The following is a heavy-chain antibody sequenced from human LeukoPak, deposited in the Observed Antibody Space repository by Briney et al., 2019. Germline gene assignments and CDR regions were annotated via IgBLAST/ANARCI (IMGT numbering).Heavy chain of an antibody. D-gene: IGHD4-17*01. V-gene: IGHV3-23*01. CDR3: AKEIWPTVTIPGRTYFDY. CDR2: TFQGGGEI. CDR1: GFTFSDFA. Sequence: GGSLRLSCAASGFTFSDFAMIWVREPPGKGLEGFSSTFQGGGEIHYADSVKGRFTISRDNSKNTLYLQMNSLRAEDTALYYCAKEIWPTVTIPGRTYFDYWGQGTLVTVSS. J-gene: IGHJ4*02.